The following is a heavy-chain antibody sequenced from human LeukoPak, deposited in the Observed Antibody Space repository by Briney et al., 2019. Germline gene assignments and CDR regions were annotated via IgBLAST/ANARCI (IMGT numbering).Heavy chain of an antibody. CDR3: ARDFFFDIVVVPAAIAGVDY. V-gene: IGHV3-7*01. CDR2: IKQDGSEK. D-gene: IGHD2-2*02. Sequence: PGGSLRLSCAASGFTFSSYWMSWVRQAPGKGLEWVANIKQDGSEKYYVDSLKGRFTISRDNAKNSLYLQMNSLRAEDTAVYYCARDFFFDIVVVPAAIAGVDYWGQGTLVTVSS. J-gene: IGHJ4*02. CDR1: GFTFSSYW.